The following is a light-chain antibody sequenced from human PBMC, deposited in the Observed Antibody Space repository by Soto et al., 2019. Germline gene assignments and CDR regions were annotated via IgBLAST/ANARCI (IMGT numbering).Light chain of an antibody. CDR1: SSDVGGYNY. Sequence: QSALTQPASVSGSPGQSITISCTGTSSDVGGYNYVSWYQQHPGKAPKLMIYDVSNRPSGGSNRFSGSKSGNTASLTISGLQAEDEADDYCSSYTSSSTRVFGGGTKLTVL. CDR3: SSYTSSSTRV. CDR2: DVS. J-gene: IGLJ2*01. V-gene: IGLV2-14*01.